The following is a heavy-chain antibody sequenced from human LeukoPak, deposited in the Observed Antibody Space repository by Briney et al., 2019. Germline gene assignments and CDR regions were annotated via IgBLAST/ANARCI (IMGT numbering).Heavy chain of an antibody. J-gene: IGHJ4*02. CDR3: ARGIATAGYDY. CDR2: INPRGGTT. V-gene: IGHV1-46*01. CDR1: GYTFTSYY. D-gene: IGHD6-13*01. Sequence: ASVKVSCKASGYTFTSYYLHWVRQAPGQGLEWMGIINPRGGTTSYAQKFQGRVTMARDTSRSTVYMDLSSLRSDDTAVYYCARGIATAGYDYWGQGTLVTVSS.